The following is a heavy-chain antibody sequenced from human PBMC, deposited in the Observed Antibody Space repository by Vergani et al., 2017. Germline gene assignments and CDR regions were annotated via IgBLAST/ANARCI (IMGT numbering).Heavy chain of an antibody. D-gene: IGHD6-13*01. CDR1: GFTFSSYA. V-gene: IGHV3-30-3*01. J-gene: IGHJ6*02. Sequence: QVQLVESGGGVVQPGRSLRLSCAASGFTFSSYAMHWVRQAPGKGLEWVAVISYDGSNKYYADSVKGRFTISRDNSKNTLYLQMNSLRAEDTAVYYCARDIAAADRRANRISSGRSYYYYGMDVWGQGTTVTVSS. CDR3: ARDIAAADRRANRISSGRSYYYYGMDV. CDR2: ISYDGSNK.